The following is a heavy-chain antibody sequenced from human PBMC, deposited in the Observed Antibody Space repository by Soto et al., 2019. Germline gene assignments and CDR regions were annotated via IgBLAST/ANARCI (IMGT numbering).Heavy chain of an antibody. D-gene: IGHD6-13*01. Sequence: GGSLRLSGAASGCSFSSYAMHRVRHAPGKGLEWVAVIPYDGSNKYYADSVKGRFTISRDHSKNTLYLQMNSLRAEDTAVYYCERDLGYSSSWYVYGGQGTLVTVS. CDR1: GCSFSSYA. V-gene: IGHV3-30-3*01. J-gene: IGHJ4*02. CDR2: IPYDGSNK. CDR3: ERDLGYSSSWYVY.